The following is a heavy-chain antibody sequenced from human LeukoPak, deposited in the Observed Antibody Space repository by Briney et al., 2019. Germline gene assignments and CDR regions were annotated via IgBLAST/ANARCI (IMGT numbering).Heavy chain of an antibody. CDR1: GFTASRGY. Sequence: PGGSLRLSCAASGFTASRGYMRGVRQPPGKGLESVSVIDSGGSTNYADSVKGRFTISRDNSKNTLYLQMNSLRAEDTAVYHCARDRGAARYFDYWGQGTLVIVSS. CDR2: IDSGGST. V-gene: IGHV3-53*01. CDR3: ARDRGAARYFDY. D-gene: IGHD6-6*01. J-gene: IGHJ4*02.